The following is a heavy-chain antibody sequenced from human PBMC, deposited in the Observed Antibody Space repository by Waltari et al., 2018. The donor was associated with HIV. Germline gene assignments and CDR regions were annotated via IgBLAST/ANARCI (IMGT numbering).Heavy chain of an antibody. V-gene: IGHV1-69*01. CDR3: ARERGGGIAVAAHFDY. CDR2: IMPIFGTA. J-gene: IGHJ4*02. D-gene: IGHD6-19*01. Sequence: QVQLVQSGAEVKKPGSSVKVSCKASGGTFSSYAISWVRPAPGQGLEWMGGIMPIFGTANYAQKCQGRGTITADESTSTAYMELSSLRSEDTAGYYCARERGGGIAVAAHFDYWGQGTLVTVSS. CDR1: GGTFSSYA.